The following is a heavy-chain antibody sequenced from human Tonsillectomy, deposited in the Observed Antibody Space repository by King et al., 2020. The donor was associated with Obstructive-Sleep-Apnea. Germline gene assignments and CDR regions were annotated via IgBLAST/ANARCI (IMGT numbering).Heavy chain of an antibody. J-gene: IGHJ4*02. CDR3: ARVGELPPLYYFDY. CDR1: GGSFSGYY. D-gene: IGHD3-16*01. V-gene: IGHV4-34*01. CDR2: INHSGST. Sequence: VQLQQWGAGLLKPSETLSLTCAVYGGSFSGYYWSWIRQPPGKGLEWMGEINHSGSTNYNPSLKSRFTISADTSTNQFSLKLISVTAADTAVYYCARVGELPPLYYFDYWGQGTLVTVSS.